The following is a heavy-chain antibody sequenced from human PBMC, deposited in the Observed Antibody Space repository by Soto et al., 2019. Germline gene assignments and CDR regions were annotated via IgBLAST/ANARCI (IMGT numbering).Heavy chain of an antibody. CDR3: AREAYSSDSFKGMGV. D-gene: IGHD6-19*01. J-gene: IGHJ6*02. Sequence: SQTLSLTCAISGDSVSSNTAAWNWIRQSPSRGLEWLGRTYYRSKWNNDYAVSVKSRITINPDTSKNQFSLQMKSVTPEDTAVYYCAREAYSSDSFKGMGVWGQGTRVAVS. CDR1: GDSVSSNTAA. V-gene: IGHV6-1*01. CDR2: TYYRSKWNN.